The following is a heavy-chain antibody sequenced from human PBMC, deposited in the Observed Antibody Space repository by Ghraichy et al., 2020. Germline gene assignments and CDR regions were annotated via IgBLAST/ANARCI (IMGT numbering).Heavy chain of an antibody. J-gene: IGHJ6*02. CDR3: ARGGSNLHYYYYYGMDV. D-gene: IGHD4-23*01. V-gene: IGHV4-59*01. Sequence: SETLSLTCTVSGGSISSYYWSWIRQPPGKGLEWIGYIYYSGSTNYNPSLKSRVTISVDTSKNQFSLKLSSVTAADTAVYYCARGGSNLHYYYYYGMDVWGQGTTVTVSS. CDR2: IYYSGST. CDR1: GGSISSYY.